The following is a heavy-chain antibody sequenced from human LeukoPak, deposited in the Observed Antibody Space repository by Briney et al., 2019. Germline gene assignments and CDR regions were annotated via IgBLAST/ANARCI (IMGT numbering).Heavy chain of an antibody. D-gene: IGHD3-22*01. Sequence: SETLSLTCTVSGDSVRSGTYYWSWIRQPPGKGLEWIGFVYYSGRTNYNASLKSRVTMSVDTSKNQFSLMLRSVTAADTAVYYCVRETTTEYYDSSGYYRQTEVFDAWGQGTMVTVSS. CDR3: VRETTTEYYDSSGYYRQTEVFDA. CDR1: GDSVRSGTYY. CDR2: VYYSGRT. J-gene: IGHJ3*01. V-gene: IGHV4-61*01.